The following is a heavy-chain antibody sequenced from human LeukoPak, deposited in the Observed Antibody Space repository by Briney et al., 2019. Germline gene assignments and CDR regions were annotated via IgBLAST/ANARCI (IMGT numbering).Heavy chain of an antibody. Sequence: GGSLRLSCAASGFTFSSYAMSWVRQAPGKGLEWVSGISTTGDTTSHADSVRGRFTISRDNSKNTLFLEMNDLKAEDTAVYYCAREWGLIAVAGGPGYWGQGTLVTV. J-gene: IGHJ4*02. D-gene: IGHD2-21*01. V-gene: IGHV3-23*01. CDR3: AREWGLIAVAGGPGY. CDR1: GFTFSSYA. CDR2: ISTTGDTT.